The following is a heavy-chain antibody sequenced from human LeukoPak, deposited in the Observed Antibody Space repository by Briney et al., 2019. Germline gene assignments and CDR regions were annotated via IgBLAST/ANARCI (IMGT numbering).Heavy chain of an antibody. J-gene: IGHJ3*02. V-gene: IGHV4-31*03. D-gene: IGHD3-22*01. CDR2: IYYTGST. CDR1: GVSISSGDYY. CDR3: ARDFYYDSGGSRVDTFDI. Sequence: TLSLTCTVSGVSISSGDYYWSWIRQHPGKGLEWIGYIYYTGSTYYNPSLRSRLTISVDTSKNHFSLKLSSVTAADTAVYYCARDFYYDSGGSRVDTFDIWGQGALVTVSS.